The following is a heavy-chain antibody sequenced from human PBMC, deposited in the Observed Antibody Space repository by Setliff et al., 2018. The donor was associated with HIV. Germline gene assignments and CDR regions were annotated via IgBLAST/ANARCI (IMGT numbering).Heavy chain of an antibody. CDR3: SRAAYDAVDWLDP. Sequence: NPSETLSLTCAVSSESIVSYYWNWIRQPPGRGLEWIGYIHTSGRTKYNPSLKSRLTILVDTSKKQFSLRLTSVTAADTAVYYCSRAAYDAVDWLDPWGQGTLVTVS. CDR2: IHTSGRT. J-gene: IGHJ5*02. CDR1: SESIVSYY. D-gene: IGHD1-1*01. V-gene: IGHV4-4*08.